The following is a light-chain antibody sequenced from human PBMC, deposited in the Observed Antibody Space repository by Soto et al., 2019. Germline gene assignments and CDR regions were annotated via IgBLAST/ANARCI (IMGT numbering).Light chain of an antibody. CDR3: CSYVDTDTWV. Sequence: QSALTQPASVSGSPGQSITISCTGSSSDVGGYNYVSWYQQHPGKAPKLMIYGVSERPSGVPDRFSGSKSGNTASLTISGLQAEDEADYYCCSYVDTDTWVFGGGTKLTVL. V-gene: IGLV2-11*01. J-gene: IGLJ3*02. CDR2: GVS. CDR1: SSDVGGYNY.